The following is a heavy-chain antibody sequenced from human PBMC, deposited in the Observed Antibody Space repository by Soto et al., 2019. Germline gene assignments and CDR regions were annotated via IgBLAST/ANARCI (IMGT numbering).Heavy chain of an antibody. CDR1: GLAFSHAW. CDR3: AKDDNGIYTCDY. Sequence: GRSLRLSCAASGLAFSHAWMSWVRQAPGKGLEWVSAISGSGGSTYYADSVKGRFTISRDNSKNTLYLQMKSLRAEDPAVYYYAKDDNGIYTCDYWGQGTLVTVTS. J-gene: IGHJ4*02. D-gene: IGHD1-26*01. V-gene: IGHV3-23*01. CDR2: ISGSGGST.